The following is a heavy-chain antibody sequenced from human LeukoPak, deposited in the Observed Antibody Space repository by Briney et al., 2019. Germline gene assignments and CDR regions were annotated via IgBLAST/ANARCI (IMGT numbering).Heavy chain of an antibody. CDR2: INGSGGST. CDR3: AKSSSGGTDFDY. CDR1: GFTFSSYA. Sequence: GGSLRLSCAASGFTFSSYAMSWVRQAPGKGLEWVGAINGSGGSTYYADSVKGRFTISRDNSKNTLYLQMNSLRAEDTAVYYCAKSSSGGTDFDYWGQGTLVTVSS. D-gene: IGHD3-22*01. J-gene: IGHJ4*02. V-gene: IGHV3-23*01.